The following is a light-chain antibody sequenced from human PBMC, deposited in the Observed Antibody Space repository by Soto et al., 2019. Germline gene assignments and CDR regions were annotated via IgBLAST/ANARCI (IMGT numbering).Light chain of an antibody. CDR1: SSDVGAYNY. Sequence: QSALTQPPSASGSPGQSVTISCTGTSSDVGAYNYVSWYQQHPGKAPKLMISEVNKRPSGVPDRFSGSKSGNTASLTVSGLPPEDEADYYCSSYGGPNTSNYVFGTGTKLTVL. J-gene: IGLJ1*01. CDR2: EVN. V-gene: IGLV2-8*01. CDR3: SSYGGPNTSNYV.